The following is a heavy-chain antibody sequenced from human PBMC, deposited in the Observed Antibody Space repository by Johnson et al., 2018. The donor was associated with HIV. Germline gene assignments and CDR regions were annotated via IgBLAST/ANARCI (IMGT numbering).Heavy chain of an antibody. CDR3: ARVTVATAAGGVPLDI. D-gene: IGHD2-2*01. V-gene: IGHV3-30*03. Sequence: QVQLVESGGGVVQPGRSLRLSCAASGFTFSSYGMHWVRQAPGKGLEWVAVISYDGSNKYYADSVKGRFTISRDNSKNTLYLQMNSLRAEDTALYYCARVTVATAAGGVPLDIWGPGTMVTVSA. CDR1: GFTFSSYG. CDR2: ISYDGSNK. J-gene: IGHJ3*02.